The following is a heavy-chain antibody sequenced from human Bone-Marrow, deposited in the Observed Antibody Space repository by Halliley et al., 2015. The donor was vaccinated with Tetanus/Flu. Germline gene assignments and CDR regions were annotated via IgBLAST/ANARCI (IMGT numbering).Heavy chain of an antibody. J-gene: IGHJ5*02. V-gene: IGHV5-10-1*01. CDR2: IDPSESYI. Sequence: GRIDPSESYINYSPSFQGHVTISVDKSISTAYLQWSSLKASDSAMYYCARGGQLIYQDSFGPWGQGTLVTVSS. CDR3: ARGGQLIYQDSFGP. D-gene: IGHD5-18*01.